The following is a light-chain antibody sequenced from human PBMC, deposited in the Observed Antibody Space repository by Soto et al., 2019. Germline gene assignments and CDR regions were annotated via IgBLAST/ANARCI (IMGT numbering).Light chain of an antibody. V-gene: IGLV2-11*01. CDR1: SSDVGEYDY. Sequence: QSVLTQPRSVSGSLGQSVTISCTGTSSDVGEYDYVSWYQHNPGKAPKLMIYDVNKRPSGVPVRFSGSKSGNTSSLTISGLQADDEADYYCCSYAGSNTFVLLGGGIKVTVL. CDR2: DVN. J-gene: IGLJ2*01. CDR3: CSYAGSNTFVL.